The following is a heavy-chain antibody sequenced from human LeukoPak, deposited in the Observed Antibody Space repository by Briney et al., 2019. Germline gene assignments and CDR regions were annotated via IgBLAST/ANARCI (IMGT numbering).Heavy chain of an antibody. CDR2: IDHSGST. J-gene: IGHJ4*02. CDR3: ARDFRGLIGD. V-gene: IGHV4-34*01. D-gene: IGHD3-10*01. Sequence: PSETLSLTCAVYGGPFSGYSWSWIRQPPGKGLEWIGEIDHSGSTNYNPSLRGRVAMSVDTSKNQFSLKLSSVTAADTAVYYCARDFRGLIGDWGQGTLVTVSS. CDR1: GGPFSGYS.